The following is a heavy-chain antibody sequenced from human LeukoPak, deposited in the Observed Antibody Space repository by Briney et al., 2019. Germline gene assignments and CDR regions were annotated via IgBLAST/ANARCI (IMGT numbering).Heavy chain of an antibody. J-gene: IGHJ5*02. D-gene: IGHD6-13*01. CDR2: IRSKANSHAT. V-gene: IGHV3-73*01. Sequence: PGGSLRLSCAASGFAFSGSAMHWVRQASGKGLEWVGRIRSKANSHATAYAASARGRFTISRDDSKNTAYLQMNSLNTEDTAVYYCTKGSAAAGSNNWFDPWGQGTLVTVSS. CDR1: GFAFSGSA. CDR3: TKGSAAAGSNNWFDP.